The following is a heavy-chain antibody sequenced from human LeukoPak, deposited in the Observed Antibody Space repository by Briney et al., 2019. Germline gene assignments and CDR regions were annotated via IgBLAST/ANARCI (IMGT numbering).Heavy chain of an antibody. J-gene: IGHJ5*02. CDR1: GGSISSYY. CDR3: ARGRGQWGNWFDP. Sequence: SETLSLTCTVSGGSISSYYCSWIRQPPGKGLEWIGYIYYSGSTYYNPSLKSRITMSVDTSKNHFSLKLTSVTAADTAVYYCARGRGQWGNWFDPWGQGTLVTVSS. V-gene: IGHV4-59*04. CDR2: IYYSGST. D-gene: IGHD3-16*01.